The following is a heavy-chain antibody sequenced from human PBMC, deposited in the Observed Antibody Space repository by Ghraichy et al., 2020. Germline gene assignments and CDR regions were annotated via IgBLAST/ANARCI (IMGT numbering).Heavy chain of an antibody. CDR1: GFTFSSYA. CDR3: AKAPINYDFWSGYYTGDYYYYGMDV. Sequence: GGSLRLSCAASGFTFSSYAMSWVRQAPGKGLEWVSAISGSGGSTYYADSVKGRFTISRDNSKNTLYLQMNSLRAENTAVYYCAKAPINYDFWSGYYTGDYYYYGMDVWGQGTTVTVSS. CDR2: ISGSGGST. V-gene: IGHV3-23*01. D-gene: IGHD3-3*01. J-gene: IGHJ6*02.